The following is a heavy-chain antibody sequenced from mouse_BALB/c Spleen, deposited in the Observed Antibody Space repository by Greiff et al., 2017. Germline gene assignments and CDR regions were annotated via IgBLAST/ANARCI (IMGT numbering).Heavy chain of an antibody. J-gene: IGHJ3*01. CDR3: AMPFYDYDAAWFAY. V-gene: IGHV1-9*01. CDR2: ILPGSGST. D-gene: IGHD2-4*01. Sequence: VQLQQSGAELMKPGASVKISCKATGYTFSSYWIEWVKQRPGHGLEWIGEILPGSGSTNYNEKFKGKATFTADTSSNTAYMQLSSLTSEDSAVYYCAMPFYDYDAAWFAYWGQGTLVTVSA. CDR1: GYTFSSYW.